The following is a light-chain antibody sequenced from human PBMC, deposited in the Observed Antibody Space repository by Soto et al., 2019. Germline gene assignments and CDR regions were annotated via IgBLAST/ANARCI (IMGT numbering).Light chain of an antibody. CDR2: GAS. CDR3: QQYVTSPFT. J-gene: IGKJ3*01. Sequence: ELVLTQSPGTLSLSPGERASLSCRADQSVNSVYLAWYQHKPGQAPRLLIYGASDRATGIPDRFSGSGSGTYLTRTISRLEPDDFAVYYCQQYVTSPFTFGPGTKVDI. CDR1: QSVNSVY. V-gene: IGKV3-20*01.